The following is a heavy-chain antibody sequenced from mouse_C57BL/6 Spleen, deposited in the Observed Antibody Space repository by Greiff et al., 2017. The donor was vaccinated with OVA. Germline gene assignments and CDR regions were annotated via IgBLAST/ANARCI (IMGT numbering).Heavy chain of an antibody. CDR3: ARDEWAWFAY. CDR2: IYPGDGDT. J-gene: IGHJ3*01. V-gene: IGHV1-82*01. CDR1: GYAFSSSW. Sequence: VKLLESGPELVKPGASVKISCKASGYAFSSSWMNWVKQRPGKGLEWIGRIYPGDGDTNYNGKFKGKATLTADKSSSTAYMQLSSLTSEDSAVYFGARDEWAWFAYWGQGTLVTVSA.